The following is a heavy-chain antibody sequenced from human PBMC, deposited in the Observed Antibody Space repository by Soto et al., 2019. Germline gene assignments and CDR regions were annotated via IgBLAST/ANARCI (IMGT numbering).Heavy chain of an antibody. V-gene: IGHV3-49*04. Sequence: GGSLRLSCTAYGFTFGDYAMNWVRQAPGKGLEWVGFIRGKPNGGATDYAASLKGRFTISRDDSRSVAYLQMNSLKTEDTAVYYCTRDFQGQYYYGMDVWGQGTTVTVSS. CDR3: TRDFQGQYYYGMDV. CDR2: IRGKPNGGAT. J-gene: IGHJ6*02. CDR1: GFTFGDYA.